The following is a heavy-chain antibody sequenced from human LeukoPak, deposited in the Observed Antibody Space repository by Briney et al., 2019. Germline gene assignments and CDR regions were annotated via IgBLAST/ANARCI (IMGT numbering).Heavy chain of an antibody. J-gene: IGHJ4*02. CDR1: GFTFSSYG. D-gene: IGHD4-17*01. CDR3: AKDRFGDQGTSYYIDQ. CDR2: ICYDGTTK. Sequence: HPGRSLRLSCEASGFTFSSYGLHWVRQAPGKGLEWVTFICYDGTTKHYADSVKGRFTISRDDPKKTLYLQMDSLRVEDTAVYYCAKDRFGDQGTSYYIDQWGQGTLVTVS. V-gene: IGHV3-30*18.